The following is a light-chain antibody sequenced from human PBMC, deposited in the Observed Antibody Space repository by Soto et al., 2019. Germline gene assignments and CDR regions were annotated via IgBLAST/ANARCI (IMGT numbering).Light chain of an antibody. Sequence: LKMSPAALSAYVGDRVTITCRASQGISSYLAWYQQKPGKAPKLLIFAASTLQSGVPSRFSGSGSGTDFTLAISSLQPEDFATYFCRQLNSYPITFGQGARPAI. CDR2: AAS. V-gene: IGKV1-9*01. CDR1: QGISSY. CDR3: RQLNSYPIT. J-gene: IGKJ5*01.